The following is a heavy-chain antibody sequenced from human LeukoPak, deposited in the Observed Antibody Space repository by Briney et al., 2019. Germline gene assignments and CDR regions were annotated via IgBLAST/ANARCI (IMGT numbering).Heavy chain of an antibody. Sequence: GGSLRLSCAASGFSFSTYAMSWVRQAPGKGLEWVSGVNGNGGSTSYADSVKGRFTIFRDNSKNTVYLQMNSLRVEDTAVFYCARDQYDTWSRRGNFDSWGQGTLVIVSS. J-gene: IGHJ4*02. V-gene: IGHV3-23*01. CDR1: GFSFSTYA. D-gene: IGHD3-3*01. CDR3: ARDQYDTWSRRGNFDS. CDR2: VNGNGGST.